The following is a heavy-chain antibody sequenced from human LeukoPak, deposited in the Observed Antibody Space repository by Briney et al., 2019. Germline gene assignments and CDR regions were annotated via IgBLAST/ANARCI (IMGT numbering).Heavy chain of an antibody. V-gene: IGHV4-39*01. Sequence: SETLSLTCTVSGGSISSSSYYWGWIRQPPGKGLEWIGSIYYSGSTYYNPSLKSRVTISVDTSKNQFSLKLSSVTAADTAVYYCARTELEFDYWGQGTLVTVSS. D-gene: IGHD1-1*01. CDR3: ARTELEFDY. CDR2: IYYSGST. J-gene: IGHJ4*02. CDR1: GGSISSSSYY.